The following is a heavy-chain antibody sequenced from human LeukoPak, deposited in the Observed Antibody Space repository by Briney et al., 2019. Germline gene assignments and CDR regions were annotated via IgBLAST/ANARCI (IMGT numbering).Heavy chain of an antibody. CDR3: AKVRGSGSYSNPILQGYYYYGMDV. CDR2: ISYDGSNK. J-gene: IGHJ6*02. CDR1: GFAFRNYG. D-gene: IGHD1-26*01. V-gene: IGHV3-30*18. Sequence: GGSLRLSCVASGFAFRNYGMHWVRQAPGKGLEWVAVISYDGSNKYYADSVKGRYTISRDNSKNTLYLQMNSLRAEDTAVYYCAKVRGSGSYSNPILQGYYYYGMDVWGQGTTVTVSS.